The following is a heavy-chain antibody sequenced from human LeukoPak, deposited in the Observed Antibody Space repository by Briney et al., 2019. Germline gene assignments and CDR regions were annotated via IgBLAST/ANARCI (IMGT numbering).Heavy chain of an antibody. CDR2: VSYDGSYK. V-gene: IGHV3-30*04. J-gene: IGHJ4*02. CDR1: GFTFSNFA. CDR3: ARDAAAYSYKYGY. Sequence: AGGSLRLSCAATGFTFSNFAMHWVRQAPGKGLEWVAVVSYDGSYKYYADSVKGRFTISRDNSKNTLYLQMNSLRAEDTVVYYCARDAAAYSYKYGYWGREPWSPSPQ. D-gene: IGHD5-18*01.